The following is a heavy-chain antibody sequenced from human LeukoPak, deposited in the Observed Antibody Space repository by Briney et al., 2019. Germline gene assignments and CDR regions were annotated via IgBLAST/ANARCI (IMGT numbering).Heavy chain of an antibody. V-gene: IGHV1-18*01. D-gene: IGHD4-11*01. J-gene: IGHJ6*03. CDR2: ISAYNANT. Sequence: SVKVSCKASGYTFTNYGISWVRQAPGQGLEWMGWISAYNANTNFAQKLQGRVTMTTDTSTSTAYMELRSLRSDDTAVYYRARWGWDYRNSYYYMDVWGKGTTVTISS. CDR3: ARWGWDYRNSYYYMDV. CDR1: GYTFTNYG.